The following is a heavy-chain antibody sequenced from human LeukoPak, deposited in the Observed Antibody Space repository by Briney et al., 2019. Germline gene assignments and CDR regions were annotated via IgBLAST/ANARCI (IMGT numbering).Heavy chain of an antibody. D-gene: IGHD3-22*01. CDR3: ARGGSDYSLGY. CDR1: GFTFSSYW. CDR2: INTDGSST. V-gene: IGHV3-74*01. J-gene: IGHJ4*02. Sequence: GGSLRLSCAASGFTFSSYWMHWVRQAPGKGLVWVSRINTDGSSTTYADSVKGRFTISRDNAENTLYLQMNSLRAEDTAVYYCARGGSDYSLGYWGQGTLVTVSS.